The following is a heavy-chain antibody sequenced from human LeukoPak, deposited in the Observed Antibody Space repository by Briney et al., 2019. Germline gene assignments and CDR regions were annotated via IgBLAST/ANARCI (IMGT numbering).Heavy chain of an antibody. CDR3: AREGYDSSGYYYGY. V-gene: IGHV3-11*05. D-gene: IGHD3-22*01. J-gene: IGHJ4*02. CDR2: ISSSSSYT. CDR1: GFTFSDYY. Sequence: PGGSLRLSCAASGFTFSDYYMSCIRQAPGKGLEWVSYISSSSSYTNYADSVKGRFTISRDNAKNALYLQMNSLRAEDTAVYYCAREGYDSSGYYYGYWGQGTLVTVSS.